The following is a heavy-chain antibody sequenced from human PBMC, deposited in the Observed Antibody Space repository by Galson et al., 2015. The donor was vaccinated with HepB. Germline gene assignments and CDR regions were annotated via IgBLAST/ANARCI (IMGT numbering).Heavy chain of an antibody. D-gene: IGHD6-19*01. Sequence: SLRLSCAASGFTFSTFAMGWVRQAPGKGLEWVSTLHNDGVTTHIADSVRGRFTISRDNSKNTLFLQMNSLRADDTAVYYCAREHSSGWLSYWGQGTLVTVSS. CDR2: LHNDGVTT. V-gene: IGHV3-23*01. J-gene: IGHJ4*02. CDR1: GFTFSTFA. CDR3: AREHSSGWLSY.